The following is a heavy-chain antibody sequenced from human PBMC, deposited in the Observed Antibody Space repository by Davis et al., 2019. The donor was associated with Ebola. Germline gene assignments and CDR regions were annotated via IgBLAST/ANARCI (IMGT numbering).Heavy chain of an antibody. CDR1: GGSISSSSYY. CDR2: IYYSGST. V-gene: IGHV4-39*07. J-gene: IGHJ4*02. CDR3: ARGLQYDFWSGYFFDY. D-gene: IGHD3-3*01. Sequence: PSETLSLTCTVSGGSISSSSYYWGWIRQPPGKGLEWIGSIYYSGSTYYNPSLKSRVTISVDTSKNQFSLKLSSVTAADTAVYYCARGLQYDFWSGYFFDYWGQGTLVTVSS.